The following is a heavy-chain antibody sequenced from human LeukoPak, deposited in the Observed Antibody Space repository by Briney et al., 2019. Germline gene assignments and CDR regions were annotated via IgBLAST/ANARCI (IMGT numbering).Heavy chain of an antibody. D-gene: IGHD4-23*01. CDR3: ARGPLTLTRTSDP. V-gene: IGHV4-61*02. Sequence: KSSQTLSLTCTVSGGSISSGSYYWSWIRQPAGKGLEWIGRIYTSGSTNYNPSLKSRVTVSVDTSKNQFSLKLSSVTAADTAVYYCARGPLTLTRTSDPWGQGTLVTVSS. J-gene: IGHJ5*02. CDR1: GGSISSGSYY. CDR2: IYTSGST.